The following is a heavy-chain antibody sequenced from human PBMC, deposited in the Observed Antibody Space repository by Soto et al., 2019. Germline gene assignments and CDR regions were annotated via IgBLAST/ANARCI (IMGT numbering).Heavy chain of an antibody. V-gene: IGHV4-31*03. CDR2: IYYSGST. CDR3: ARGSVTNWFDP. CDR1: GGSISSGGYY. Sequence: QVQLQESGPGLVKPSQTLSLTCIVSGGSISSGGYYWSWIRQHPGKGLEWIGYIYYSGSTYYNPSLKSRVTISVDTSKTQFSLKLSSMTAADTAVYYCARGSVTNWFDPWGQGTLVTVSS. J-gene: IGHJ5*02. D-gene: IGHD4-17*01.